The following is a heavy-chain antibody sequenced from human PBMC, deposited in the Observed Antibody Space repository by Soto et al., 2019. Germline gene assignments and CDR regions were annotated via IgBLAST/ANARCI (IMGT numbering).Heavy chain of an antibody. CDR1: GGSFSGYF. Sequence: QVRLQQWGAGLLKPSETLSLTCAVYGGSFSGYFWSWIRQPPVKGLDWIGEINHSGSTNYNPSLKSRVTISVDTSKNQSSLKLSSVTAADTAVYYCARGGYGSGLNWFDPWGQGALVTVSS. V-gene: IGHV4-34*01. J-gene: IGHJ5*02. CDR2: INHSGST. CDR3: ARGGYGSGLNWFDP. D-gene: IGHD3-10*01.